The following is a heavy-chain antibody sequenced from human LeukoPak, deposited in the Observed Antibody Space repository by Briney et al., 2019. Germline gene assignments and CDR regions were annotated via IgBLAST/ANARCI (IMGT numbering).Heavy chain of an antibody. CDR3: AKRVAKKSTSWYIDI. V-gene: IGHV3-23*02. CDR1: GYTYSSYT. Sequence: GGSLRLSCAASGYTYSSYTMLWVRQAPGKGLEWVSAIDGSGVTSFYGDSVKARFTISRDNSKNTLYLQMNSLRAEDTALYYCAKRVAKKSTSWYIDIGGLGKMVTVSS. D-gene: IGHD6-19*01. J-gene: IGHJ3*02. CDR2: IDGSGVTS.